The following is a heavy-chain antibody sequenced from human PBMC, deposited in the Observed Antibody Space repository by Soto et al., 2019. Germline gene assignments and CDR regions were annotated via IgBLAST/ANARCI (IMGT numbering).Heavy chain of an antibody. CDR2: IGGSGTGGRT. J-gene: IGHJ6*02. V-gene: IGHV3-23*01. Sequence: EVHLLESGGDWVQPGGSLRLSCTASGLTFSTYAMSWVRQAPGKRLEWVSAIGGSGTGGRTYYADSVKGRFTISRDNSKNTVYLQMNSLRADDTAVYYCSKSPGGLDGYNSDYYGMDVWGQGTTVNVSS. CDR1: GLTFSTYA. CDR3: SKSPGGLDGYNSDYYGMDV. D-gene: IGHD5-12*01.